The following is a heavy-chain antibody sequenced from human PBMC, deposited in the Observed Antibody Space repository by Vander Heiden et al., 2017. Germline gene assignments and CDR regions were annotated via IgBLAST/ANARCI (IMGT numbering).Heavy chain of an antibody. Sequence: QVQLVQSGAEVKKPGASVQVSCKASGYTFTDYEINWVRQAAGQGLGWLGCMYPKTCKPGYAQKFQGRVAMTRNPSITTASMELSSLRSEDTAVYYCARYCSSASCYKFDYWGQGTLVTVSS. V-gene: IGHV1-8*01. J-gene: IGHJ4*02. CDR1: GYTFTDYE. CDR2: MYPKTCKP. D-gene: IGHD2-2*01. CDR3: ARYCSSASCYKFDY.